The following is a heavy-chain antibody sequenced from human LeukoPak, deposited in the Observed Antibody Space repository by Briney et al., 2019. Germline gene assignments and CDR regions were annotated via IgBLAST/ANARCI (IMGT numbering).Heavy chain of an antibody. CDR1: GFTFSSYE. CDR2: INHSGST. V-gene: IGHV4-34*01. Sequence: GSLRLSCAASGFTFSSYEMSWIRQPPGKGLEWIGEINHSGSTNYNPSLKSRVTISGDTSKNQFSLKLSSVTAADTAVFYCARESGFSFDYWGQGTLVTVSS. J-gene: IGHJ4*02. CDR3: ARESGFSFDY. D-gene: IGHD2/OR15-2a*01.